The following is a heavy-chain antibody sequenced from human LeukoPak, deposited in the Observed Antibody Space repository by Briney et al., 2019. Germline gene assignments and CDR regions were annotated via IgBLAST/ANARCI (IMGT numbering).Heavy chain of an antibody. Sequence: PSETLSLTCTVSGGSISSGSYYWSWLRQPAGKGLERIGRIYTRGSTNHSPSLKRRVTIPVHTSKNQFSLKVSSLTAADTAVYYCAREGLYYYDTHGHWYFDLWGRSTLVTVSS. CDR1: GGSISSGSYY. D-gene: IGHD3-22*01. J-gene: IGHJ2*01. CDR2: IYTRGST. V-gene: IGHV4-61*02. CDR3: AREGLYYYDTHGHWYFDL.